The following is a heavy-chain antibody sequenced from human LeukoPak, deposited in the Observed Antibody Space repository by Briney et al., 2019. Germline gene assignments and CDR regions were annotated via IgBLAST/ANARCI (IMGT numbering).Heavy chain of an antibody. CDR3: ARDLGSYAFGI. CDR1: GFTFSGYS. CDR2: ISSSSSTI. J-gene: IGHJ3*02. Sequence: GGSLRLSCAASGFTFSGYSMNWVRQAPGKGLEWVSYISSSSSTIYYADSVKGRFTISRDNAKNSLYLQMNSLRAEDTAVYYCARDLGSYAFGIWGQGTMVTVSS. D-gene: IGHD6-13*01. V-gene: IGHV3-48*04.